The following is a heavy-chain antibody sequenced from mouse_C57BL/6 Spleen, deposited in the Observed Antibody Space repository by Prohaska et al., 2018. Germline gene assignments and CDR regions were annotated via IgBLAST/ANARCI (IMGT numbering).Heavy chain of an antibody. J-gene: IGHJ2*01. CDR3: APIYDGYYVYFDY. CDR1: GYTFTSYW. D-gene: IGHD2-3*01. CDR2: IHPSDSDT. V-gene: IGHV1-74*01. Sequence: GAELVKPGASVKVSCKTSGYTFTSYWMHWVKQRPGQGLEWIGRIHPSDSDTNYNQKFKGKATLTVDKSSSTAYMQLSSLTSEDSAVYYCAPIYDGYYVYFDYWGQGTTLTVSS.